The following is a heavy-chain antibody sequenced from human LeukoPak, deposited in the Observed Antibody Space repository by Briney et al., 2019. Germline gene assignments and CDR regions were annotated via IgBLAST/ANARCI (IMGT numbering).Heavy chain of an antibody. CDR1: GFTFDDYT. CDR3: ARGETHFGLAVAGGYFDY. J-gene: IGHJ4*02. D-gene: IGHD6-19*01. CDR2: ISWDGGST. V-gene: IGHV3-43*01. Sequence: GGSLRLSCAASGFTFDDYTMHWVRQAPGKGLEWVSLISWDGGSTYYADSVKGRFTISRDNSKNSLYLQMNSLRTEDTALYYCARGETHFGLAVAGGYFDYWGQGTLVTVSS.